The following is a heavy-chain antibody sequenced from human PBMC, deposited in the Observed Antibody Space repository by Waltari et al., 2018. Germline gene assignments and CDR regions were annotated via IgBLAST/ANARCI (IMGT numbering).Heavy chain of an antibody. V-gene: IGHV3-53*02. CDR3: ARGDGSYFLPFDY. CDR1: GFTVSSNY. D-gene: IGHD1-26*01. CDR2: IYSGGST. J-gene: IGHJ4*02. Sequence: EVQLVETGGGLIQPGRSLRLSCAASGFTVSSNYMXWVRQAPGKGLGWVSVIYSGGSTYYADAVKGRFTISRDKSKNTLYLQMNSLRAEDTAVYYCARGDGSYFLPFDYWGQGTLVTXSS.